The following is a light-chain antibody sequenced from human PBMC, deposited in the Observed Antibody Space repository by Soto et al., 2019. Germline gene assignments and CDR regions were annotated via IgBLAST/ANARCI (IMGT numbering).Light chain of an antibody. CDR2: DVS. Sequence: QSALTQPASVSGSPGQSITISCTGTSSDVGGYDYVSWYQQHPGKVPKVMIYDVSNRPSGVSNRFSGSKSGNTASLTISGLQAEDEADYYCSSYTSSGTLVVFGGGTQLTVL. J-gene: IGLJ2*01. CDR1: SSDVGGYDY. V-gene: IGLV2-14*01. CDR3: SSYTSSGTLVV.